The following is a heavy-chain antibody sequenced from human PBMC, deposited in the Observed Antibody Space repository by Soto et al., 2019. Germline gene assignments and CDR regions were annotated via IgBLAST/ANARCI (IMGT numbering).Heavy chain of an antibody. CDR1: GYSFTDYH. Sequence: VASVKVSCKASGYSFTDYHIHWVRQAPGQGLEWLGRINPKSGGTSTAQKFQGWVTMTRDRYISTVYMELTRLRSDDTAVYFCATQPSTDCSNGVCSVLYDQEMDVWGQGTTVTVSS. CDR3: ATQPSTDCSNGVCSVLYDQEMDV. V-gene: IGHV1-2*04. J-gene: IGHJ6*02. CDR2: INPKSGGT. D-gene: IGHD2-8*01.